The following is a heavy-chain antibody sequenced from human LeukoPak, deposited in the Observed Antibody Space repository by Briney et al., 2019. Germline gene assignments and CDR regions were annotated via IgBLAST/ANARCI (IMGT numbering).Heavy chain of an antibody. V-gene: IGHV4-38-2*02. Sequence: SETLPLTCTVSGYSISSGYYWGWIRQPPGKGLEWIGSIYHSGSTYYNPSLKSRVTISVDTSKNQFSLKLSSVTAADTAVYYCAGVPMVRGVIPYYFDYWGQGTLVTVSS. D-gene: IGHD3-10*01. CDR1: GYSISSGYY. J-gene: IGHJ4*02. CDR2: IYHSGST. CDR3: AGVPMVRGVIPYYFDY.